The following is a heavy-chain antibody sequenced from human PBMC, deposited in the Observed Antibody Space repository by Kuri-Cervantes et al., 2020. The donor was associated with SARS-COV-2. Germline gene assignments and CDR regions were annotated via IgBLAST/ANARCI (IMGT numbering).Heavy chain of an antibody. CDR1: GGTFSSYS. CDR3: ARDQRYCSSTHCYPQQFDY. D-gene: IGHD2-2*01. V-gene: IGHV1-69*13. Sequence: SVNVSCKASGGTFSSYSISWVRQAPGQGLEWMGGIIPIFGTADYAQKFQGRVTITADESTSTAYMELSSLRSEDTAVYYCARDQRYCSSTHCYPQQFDYWGQGTLVTVSS. CDR2: IIPIFGTA. J-gene: IGHJ4*02.